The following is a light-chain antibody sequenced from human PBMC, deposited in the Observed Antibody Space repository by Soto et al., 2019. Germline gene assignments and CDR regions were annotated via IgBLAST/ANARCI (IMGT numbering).Light chain of an antibody. CDR2: IAS. V-gene: IGKV3-20*01. Sequence: EIVLTQSPDTLSLSPGERATLSCRASQSVSSNYLAWYQQKTGQTPRLLIYIASTRAPGIPDRFRGSGSGTHFTLTFSRLEPEDFAVYYCQQYDSSPWTFGQGTKVEIK. CDR1: QSVSSNY. J-gene: IGKJ1*01. CDR3: QQYDSSPWT.